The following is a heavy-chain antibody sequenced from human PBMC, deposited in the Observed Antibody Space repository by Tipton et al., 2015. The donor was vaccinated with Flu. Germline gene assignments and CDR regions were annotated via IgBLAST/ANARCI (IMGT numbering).Heavy chain of an antibody. J-gene: IGHJ4*02. V-gene: IGHV3-21*06. D-gene: IGHD6-6*01. Sequence: SLRLSCVASGYTFSDYSMNWVRQAPGKGPEWVSSISASSNFIYYVASVKGRFTISRDNAKNALYLQMNSLRAADTAVYYCTRDRSISTRNPFDYWGQGTLVTASS. CDR2: ISASSNFI. CDR1: GYTFSDYS. CDR3: TRDRSISTRNPFDY.